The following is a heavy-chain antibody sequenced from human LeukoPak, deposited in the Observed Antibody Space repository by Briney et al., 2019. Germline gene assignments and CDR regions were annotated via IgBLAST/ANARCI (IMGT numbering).Heavy chain of an antibody. J-gene: IGHJ4*02. CDR2: ISSSSSYI. Sequence: GGSLRLSCAASGFTFSSYSMNWVRQAPGKGLEWVSSISSSSSYIYYADSVKGRFTISRDNSKNTLYLQMNSLRAEDTAVYYCARDNIAVAGNFLDYWGQGTLVTVSS. CDR3: ARDNIAVAGNFLDY. V-gene: IGHV3-21*01. D-gene: IGHD6-19*01. CDR1: GFTFSSYS.